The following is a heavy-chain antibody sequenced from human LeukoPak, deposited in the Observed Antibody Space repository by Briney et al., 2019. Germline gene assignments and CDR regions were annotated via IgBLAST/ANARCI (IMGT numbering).Heavy chain of an antibody. D-gene: IGHD3-10*01. J-gene: IGHJ5*02. CDR2: INHSGST. CDR3: ARVRLLWFGRNWFDP. V-gene: IGHV4-34*01. Sequence: SETLSLTCAVYGGSCSGYYWSWIRQPPGKGLEWIGEINHSGSTNYNPSLKSRVTISVDTSKNQFSLKLSSVTAADTAVYYCARVRLLWFGRNWFDPWGQGTLVTVSS. CDR1: GGSCSGYY.